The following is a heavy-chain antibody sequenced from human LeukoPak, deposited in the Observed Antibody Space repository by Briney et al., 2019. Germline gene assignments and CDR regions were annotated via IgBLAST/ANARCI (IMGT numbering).Heavy chain of an antibody. CDR2: IKSQIDGGTT. J-gene: IGHJ4*02. V-gene: IGHV3-15*01. D-gene: IGHD6-13*01. CDR1: GFTFSSYS. CDR3: TTEGDDIAEAWFDY. Sequence: GGSLRLSCAASGFTFSSYSMNWVRQAPGKGLEWVGRIKSQIDGGTTDYAAPVKGRFTISRDDSKNTLYLQMNSLKIEDTAVYYCTTEGDDIAEAWFDYWGQGTLVTVSS.